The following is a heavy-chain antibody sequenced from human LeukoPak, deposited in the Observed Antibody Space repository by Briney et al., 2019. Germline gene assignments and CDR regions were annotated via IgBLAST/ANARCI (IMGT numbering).Heavy chain of an antibody. V-gene: IGHV3-21*01. Sequence: GGSLRLSCAASGFTFSSYSMNWVRQAPGKGLEWVSSISSSSSYIYYADSLKGRFTISRDNAKNSLYLQMNSLRAEDTAVYYCARNYYDILTGYHPLVYWGQGTLVTVSS. CDR2: ISSSSSYI. CDR1: GFTFSSYS. D-gene: IGHD3-9*01. J-gene: IGHJ4*02. CDR3: ARNYYDILTGYHPLVY.